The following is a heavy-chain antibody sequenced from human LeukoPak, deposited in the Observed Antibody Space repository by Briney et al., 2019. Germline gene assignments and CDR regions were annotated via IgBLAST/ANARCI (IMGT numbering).Heavy chain of an antibody. CDR1: GGTFSSYA. V-gene: IGHV1-69*13. CDR3: ARDGPPTGLFDY. CDR2: IIPIFGTA. D-gene: IGHD1-1*01. Sequence: AASVKVSCKASGGTFSSYAISWVRQAPGQGLEWMGGIIPIFGTANYAQKFQGRVTITADESTSTAYMELSSLRSEDTAVYYCARDGPPTGLFDYWGQGTLVTVSS. J-gene: IGHJ4*02.